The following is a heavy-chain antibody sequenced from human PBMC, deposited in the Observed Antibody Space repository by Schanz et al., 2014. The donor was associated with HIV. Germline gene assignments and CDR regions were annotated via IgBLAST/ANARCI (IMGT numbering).Heavy chain of an antibody. CDR1: GGTFSSYA. V-gene: IGHV1-69*01. Sequence: QVQLVQSGAEVKKPGSSVKVSCKASGGTFSSYAFSWVRQAPGQGLEWMGGIIPVFGTTDYAQKFQGTVTITADESTSTAYMELSSLRSADTAVYYCARAGDISGYYIDYWGQGTLVTVSS. CDR3: ARAGDISGYYIDY. D-gene: IGHD3-22*01. CDR2: IIPVFGTT. J-gene: IGHJ4*02.